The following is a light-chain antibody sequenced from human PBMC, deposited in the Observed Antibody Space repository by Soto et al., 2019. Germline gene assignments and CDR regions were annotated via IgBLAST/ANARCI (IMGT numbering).Light chain of an antibody. CDR1: QSISSW. CDR3: HQHTSYAT. Sequence: DIQMTQSPSTLSASXGXRVTLTCRASQSISSWLAWYQQKPGKAPKLLIYDASSLESGVPSRFSGSGSGTEFTLTFCCQQKDDFATDFWHQHTSYATFGKATKVVI. CDR2: DAS. V-gene: IGKV1-5*01. J-gene: IGKJ4*01.